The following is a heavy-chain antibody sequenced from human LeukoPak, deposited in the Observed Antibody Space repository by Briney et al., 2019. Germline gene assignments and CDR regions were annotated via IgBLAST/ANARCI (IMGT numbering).Heavy chain of an antibody. D-gene: IGHD3-16*01. CDR2: IIPIFGTA. CDR1: GGTFSSYA. Sequence: SVKVSCKASGGTFSSYAISWVRQAPGQGLEWMGGIIPIFGTANYAQKFQGRVTITADESTSTAYMELSSLRSEDTAVYYCARDREGGKPKDYVSTGFLFDPWGQGTLVTVSS. CDR3: ARDREGGKPKDYVSTGFLFDP. V-gene: IGHV1-69*13. J-gene: IGHJ5*02.